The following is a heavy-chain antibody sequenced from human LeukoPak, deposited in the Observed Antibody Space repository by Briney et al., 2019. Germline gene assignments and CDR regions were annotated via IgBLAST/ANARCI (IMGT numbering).Heavy chain of an antibody. Sequence: GGSLRLSCAASGFTFSSYTMTWVRQAPGKGLELVSAISNSGGSTYYADSVKGRFTISRDNSKNTLYLQMNSLRAEDTAIYYCARRDYGDFFWGQGTLVTVSS. V-gene: IGHV3-23*01. J-gene: IGHJ4*02. CDR1: GFTFSSYT. CDR2: ISNSGGST. D-gene: IGHD4-17*01. CDR3: ARRDYGDFF.